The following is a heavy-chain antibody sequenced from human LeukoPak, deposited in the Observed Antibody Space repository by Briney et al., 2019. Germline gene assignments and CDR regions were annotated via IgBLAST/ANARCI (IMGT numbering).Heavy chain of an antibody. CDR1: GFTFSSYA. J-gene: IGHJ3*02. CDR2: ISGSGGST. Sequence: GGSLRLSCAASGFTFSSYAMSWVRQAPGKGLEWVSAISGSGGSTYYADSVKGRFTISRDNSKNTLYLQMNSLRAEDTAVYYCAKLGGYILTGYCPMEAFDIWGQGTMVTVSS. CDR3: AKLGGYILTGYCPMEAFDI. V-gene: IGHV3-23*01. D-gene: IGHD3-9*01.